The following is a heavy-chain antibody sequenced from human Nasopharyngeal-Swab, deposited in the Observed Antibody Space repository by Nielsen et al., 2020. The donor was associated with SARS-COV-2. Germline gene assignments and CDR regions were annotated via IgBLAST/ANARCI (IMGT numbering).Heavy chain of an antibody. CDR2: HRRNWNTYAT. D-gene: IGHD2-15*01. J-gene: IGHJ4*02. CDR3: TRCGGGCYSGRDY. V-gene: IGHV3-73*01. CDR1: GFTFSDSA. Sequence: GEPLKISCAASGFTFSDSAIHWVRQASGKGLESVGRHRRNWNTYATAYAASVTGRFIIFRDDPTNTAYLQMNSLKTEDTAVYYCTRCGGGCYSGRDYWGQGTLVTVSS.